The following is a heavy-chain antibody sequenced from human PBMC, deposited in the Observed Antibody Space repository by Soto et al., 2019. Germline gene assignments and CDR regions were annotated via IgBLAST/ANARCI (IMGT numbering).Heavy chain of an antibody. CDR1: GFTFSNYS. CDR3: ARDLCSSTSCYQTYYYYYGMDV. D-gene: IGHD2-2*01. J-gene: IGHJ6*02. V-gene: IGHV3-21*01. Sequence: GSLSLSSAASGFTFSNYSMIWVRQAPGKGLELVSSISSSSSYIYYADSVKGRFTISRDNAKNSLYLQMNSLRAEDTAVYYCARDLCSSTSCYQTYYYYYGMDVWGQGTTVTVSS. CDR2: ISSSSSYI.